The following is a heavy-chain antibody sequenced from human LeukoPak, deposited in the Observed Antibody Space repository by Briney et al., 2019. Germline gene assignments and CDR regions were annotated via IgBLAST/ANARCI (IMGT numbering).Heavy chain of an antibody. CDR3: ARDDVDTPTFDY. J-gene: IGHJ4*02. V-gene: IGHV4-4*07. D-gene: IGHD5-18*01. Sequence: SETLSLTCTVSGASINGYYWSWIRQPAGKGLEWIGRVFTSGGTSYKPSLKGRVTMSIESSTNQFSLQLDSVTAADTAVYYCARDDVDTPTFDYWGQGILVAVSS. CDR1: GASINGYY. CDR2: VFTSGGT.